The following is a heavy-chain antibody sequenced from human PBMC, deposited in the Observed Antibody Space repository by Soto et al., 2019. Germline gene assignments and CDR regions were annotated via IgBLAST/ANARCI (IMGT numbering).Heavy chain of an antibody. V-gene: IGHV4-59*01. CDR2: IYYSGST. Sequence: PSETLSLTCTVSGGSISSYYWSWIRQPPGKGLEWIGYIYYSGSTNYNPSLKSRVTISVDTSKNQFSLKLSSVTAADTAVYYCASWWPAEGAFDIWGQGTMVTVSS. D-gene: IGHD2-8*02. CDR1: GGSISSYY. CDR3: ASWWPAEGAFDI. J-gene: IGHJ3*02.